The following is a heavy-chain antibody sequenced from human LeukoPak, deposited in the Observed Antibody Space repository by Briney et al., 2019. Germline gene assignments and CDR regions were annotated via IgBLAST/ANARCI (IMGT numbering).Heavy chain of an antibody. V-gene: IGHV3-21*01. CDR3: ARVQGYCSSTSCYGEDY. D-gene: IGHD2-2*01. CDR2: ISSSSSYI. J-gene: IGHJ4*02. Sequence: MSGGSLRLSCAASGFTFSSYSMNWVRQAPGKGLEWVSSISSSSSYIYYADSVKGRFTTSRDNAKNSLYLQMNSLRAEDTAVYYCARVQGYCSSTSCYGEDYWGQGTLVTVSS. CDR1: GFTFSSYS.